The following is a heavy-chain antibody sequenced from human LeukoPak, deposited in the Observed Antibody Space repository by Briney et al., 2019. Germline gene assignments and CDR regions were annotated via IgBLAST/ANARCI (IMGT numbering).Heavy chain of an antibody. CDR1: GGSFSTYA. J-gene: IGHJ6*03. Sequence: SVKVSCKASGGSFSTYAINWVRQAPGQGLEWMGGIIPIFGTANYAQKFQGRVTITADESTSTAYMELSSLRSEDTAVYYCARVMVRGVMLYYYMDVWGKGTTVTVSS. CDR2: IIPIFGTA. D-gene: IGHD3-10*01. V-gene: IGHV1-69*13. CDR3: ARVMVRGVMLYYYMDV.